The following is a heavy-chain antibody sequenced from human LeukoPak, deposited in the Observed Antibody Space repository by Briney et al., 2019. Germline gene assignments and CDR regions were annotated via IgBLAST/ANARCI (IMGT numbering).Heavy chain of an antibody. J-gene: IGHJ4*02. Sequence: SETLSLTRAVYGGSFSGYYWSWIRQPPGKGLEWSGEINHSGSTNYNPSLKSRVTISVDTSKNQFSLKLSSVTAADTAVYYCARVGVGATPFDYWGQGTLVTVSS. CDR2: INHSGST. D-gene: IGHD1-26*01. V-gene: IGHV4-34*01. CDR3: ARVGVGATPFDY. CDR1: GGSFSGYY.